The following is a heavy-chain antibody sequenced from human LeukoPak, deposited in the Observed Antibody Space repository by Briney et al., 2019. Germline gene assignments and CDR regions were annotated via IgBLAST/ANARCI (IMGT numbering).Heavy chain of an antibody. Sequence: ASVKVSCKASGYTFTSYDVNWVRQATGQGLEWMGWMNPNSGNTGYAQKFQGRVTMTRNTSISTAYMELSSLRSEDTAVYYCARGVSYGSGSYYAYWGQGTLVTVSS. J-gene: IGHJ4*02. V-gene: IGHV1-8*01. CDR3: ARGVSYGSGSYYAY. CDR2: MNPNSGNT. D-gene: IGHD3-10*01. CDR1: GYTFTSYD.